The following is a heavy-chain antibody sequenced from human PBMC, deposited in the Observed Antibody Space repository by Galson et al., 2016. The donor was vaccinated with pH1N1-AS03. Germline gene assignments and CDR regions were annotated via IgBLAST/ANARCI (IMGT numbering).Heavy chain of an antibody. Sequence: CAISGDSVFSNSAAWNWIRLSPSRGLEWLGRTYYRSRWKNDYAVSVKSRIIINPDTSKNQFSLKLSSVTAADTAVYYCARGLRLETLTVYYYYGTDVWGQGTTVTVSS. CDR3: ARGLRLETLTVYYYYGTDV. J-gene: IGHJ6*02. CDR2: TYYRSRWKN. CDR1: GDSVFSNSAA. D-gene: IGHD3-3*01. V-gene: IGHV6-1*01.